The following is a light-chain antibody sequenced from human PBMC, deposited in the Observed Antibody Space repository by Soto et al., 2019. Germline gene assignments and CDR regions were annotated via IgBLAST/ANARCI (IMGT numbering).Light chain of an antibody. CDR1: QSVSSSY. V-gene: IGKV3-20*01. CDR2: GAS. J-gene: IGKJ2*01. CDR3: QYYGRSPPYT. Sequence: EIVLTQSPGTLSLSPGEGATLSCRTSQSVSSSYLSWFQQRPGQAPRLLIYGASNRASGIPDRFSGSGSGTDFTLTISSLEPEDFVVYYCQYYGRSPPYTFGQGTKLDIK.